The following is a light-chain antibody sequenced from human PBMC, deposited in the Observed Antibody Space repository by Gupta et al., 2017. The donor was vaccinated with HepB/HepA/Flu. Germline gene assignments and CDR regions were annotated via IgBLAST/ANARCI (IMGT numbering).Light chain of an antibody. J-gene: IGLJ2*01. V-gene: IGLV3-1*01. CDR1: KLGNKY. CDR2: QDN. Sequence: SYELTQAPSVSVSPGQTASITCSGDKLGNKYVCWYQQKPGQSPVLVIYQDNKRPSGIPERFSGSNSGNTATLTISGTQAMDEADYYCQAWDSRTVIFGGGTKLTVL. CDR3: QAWDSRTVI.